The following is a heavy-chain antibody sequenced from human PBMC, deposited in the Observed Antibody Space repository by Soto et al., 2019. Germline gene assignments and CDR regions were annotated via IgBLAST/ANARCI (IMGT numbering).Heavy chain of an antibody. J-gene: IGHJ4*02. CDR1: GFTFSSYS. D-gene: IGHD3-22*01. Sequence: EVQLVESGGGLVQPGGSLRLSCAASGFTFSSYSMNWVRQAPGKGLEWVSYISSSSSTIYYADSVKGRFTISRDNAKNSLYLQMNSLRDEDTAVYYCASNQDYYDSSGYPDYWGQGTLVTVSS. CDR3: ASNQDYYDSSGYPDY. CDR2: ISSSSSTI. V-gene: IGHV3-48*02.